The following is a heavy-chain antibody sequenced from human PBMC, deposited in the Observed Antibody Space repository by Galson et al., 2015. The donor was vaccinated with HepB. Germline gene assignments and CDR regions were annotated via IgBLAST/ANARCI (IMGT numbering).Heavy chain of an antibody. Sequence: SLRLSCAASGLTLRSYAMSWVRQVPGKGLEWVSFISAGGGSTYYADSVRGRLTISRDNSKNTLYLQMNSLRAEDTAIYYCAKDRHVTLSHSWYFDLWGRGTLVTVSS. D-gene: IGHD6-6*01. CDR2: ISAGGGST. CDR3: AKDRHVTLSHSWYFDL. J-gene: IGHJ2*01. CDR1: GLTLRSYA. V-gene: IGHV3-23*01.